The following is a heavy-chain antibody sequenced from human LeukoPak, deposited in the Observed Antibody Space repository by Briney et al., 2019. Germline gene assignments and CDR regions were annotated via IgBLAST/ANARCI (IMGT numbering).Heavy chain of an antibody. CDR1: GFTFSSYA. V-gene: IGHV3-64*01. Sequence: GGSLRLSCAASGFTFSSYAMHWVRQAPGKGLEYVSAISSNGGSTYYANSVKGRFTISRDNSKNTLYLQMGSLRAEDMAVYYCARVRRRAVDYWGQGTLVTVSS. CDR3: ARVRRRAVDY. D-gene: IGHD4-17*01. J-gene: IGHJ4*02. CDR2: ISSNGGST.